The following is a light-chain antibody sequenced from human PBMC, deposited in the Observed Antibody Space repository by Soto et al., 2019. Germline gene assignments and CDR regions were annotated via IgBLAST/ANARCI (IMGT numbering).Light chain of an antibody. V-gene: IGLV2-14*01. J-gene: IGLJ1*01. CDR1: SSDVGNYKY. CDR2: EVS. Sequence: QSALTQPASVSGSPGQSITISCTGTSSDVGNYKYVSWYQQHPGKAPKLMIYEVSNRPSGVSNRFSGSKSGNTASLTISGLQAEDETDYYCSSYTTSRTLVFGPGTKVTVL. CDR3: SSYTTSRTLV.